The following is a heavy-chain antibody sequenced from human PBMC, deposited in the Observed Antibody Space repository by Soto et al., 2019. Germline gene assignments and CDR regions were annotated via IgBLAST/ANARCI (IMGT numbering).Heavy chain of an antibody. CDR1: GFTFDDYA. Sequence: PGGSLRLSCAASGFTFDDYAMHWVRRVPGKGLEWVSSISWNSNIIGYADSVKGRFTISRDNAKNSLYPQMNSLRPEDTALYYCAKGGPDGFCSGGRCYFDYWGQGTLVTVSS. V-gene: IGHV3-9*01. CDR2: ISWNSNII. D-gene: IGHD2-15*01. CDR3: AKGGPDGFCSGGRCYFDY. J-gene: IGHJ4*02.